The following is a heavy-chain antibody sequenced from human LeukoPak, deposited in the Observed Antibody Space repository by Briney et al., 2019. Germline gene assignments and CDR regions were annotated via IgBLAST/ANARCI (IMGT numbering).Heavy chain of an antibody. Sequence: SETLSLTCTVSDASISGYYYSWIRQPPGKGLEWIGSIHFSGSNNYHPSLRSRVTISVDTSKNQLSLKLSSVTAADTAVYYCARDLGGIYFDYWGQGTLVTVSS. J-gene: IGHJ4*02. CDR2: IHFSGSN. CDR1: DASISGYY. CDR3: ARDLGGIYFDY. V-gene: IGHV4-59*01. D-gene: IGHD1-26*01.